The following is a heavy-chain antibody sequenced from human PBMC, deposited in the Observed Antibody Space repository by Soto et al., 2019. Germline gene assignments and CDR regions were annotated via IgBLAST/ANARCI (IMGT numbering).Heavy chain of an antibody. J-gene: IGHJ6*03. CDR3: AKGFCSSARCLSCSYMAV. V-gene: IGHV3-9*01. D-gene: IGHD2-15*01. CDR2: ISWNSGTM. CDR1: GFSFDEYA. Sequence: EVQLVESGGGLVQPGRSLRLSCAASGFSFDEYAMHWVRQAPGKGLEWVSGISWNSGTMGYGDSVRGRFTISRDNAKKSPYRQMSSLRAEDSALYYCAKGFCSSARCLSCSYMAVWGKGTTVTVSS.